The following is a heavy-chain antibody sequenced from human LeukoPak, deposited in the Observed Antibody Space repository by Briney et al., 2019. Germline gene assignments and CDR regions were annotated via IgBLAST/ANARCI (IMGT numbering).Heavy chain of an antibody. Sequence: GGSLRLSCAASGFTFSSYSMNWVRQAPGKGLEWVSSISSSSSYIYYADSVKGRFTISRDNARNSLYLQMNSLRAEDTAVYYCARDSSILESSLGWFDPWGQGALVTVSS. D-gene: IGHD1-1*01. CDR1: GFTFSSYS. CDR3: ARDSSILESSLGWFDP. CDR2: ISSSSSYI. J-gene: IGHJ5*02. V-gene: IGHV3-21*04.